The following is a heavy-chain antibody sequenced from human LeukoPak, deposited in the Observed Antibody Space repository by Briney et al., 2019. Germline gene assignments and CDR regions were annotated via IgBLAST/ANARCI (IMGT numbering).Heavy chain of an antibody. CDR2: IIPIFGTA. V-gene: IGHV1-69*01. Sequence: SVKVSCKASGGTFSGYAISWVRQAPGQGLEWMGGIIPIFGTANYAQKFQGRVTITADESTSTAYMEVSSLRSEDTAVYYCARAYSGYDFFDYWGQGILVTVSS. J-gene: IGHJ4*02. D-gene: IGHD5-12*01. CDR3: ARAYSGYDFFDY. CDR1: GGTFSGYA.